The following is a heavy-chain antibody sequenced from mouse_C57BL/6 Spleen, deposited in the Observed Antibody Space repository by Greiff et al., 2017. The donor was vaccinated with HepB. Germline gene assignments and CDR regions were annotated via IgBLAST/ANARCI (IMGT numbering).Heavy chain of an antibody. J-gene: IGHJ4*01. CDR1: GYTFTDYY. CDR2: INPKNGGT. Sequence: EVQLQQSGPELVKPGASVKISCKASGYTFTDYYMNWVKQSHGKSLEWIGDINPKNGGTSYNQKFKGKATLTVDKSSSTAYLELRSLTSEDSAVYYCARGPYYSNFGYAMDYWGQGTSVTVSS. V-gene: IGHV1-26*01. D-gene: IGHD2-5*01. CDR3: ARGPYYSNFGYAMDY.